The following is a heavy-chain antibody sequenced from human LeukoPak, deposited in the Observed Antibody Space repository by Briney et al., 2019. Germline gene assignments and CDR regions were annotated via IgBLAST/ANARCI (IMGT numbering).Heavy chain of an antibody. J-gene: IGHJ4*02. D-gene: IGHD3-22*01. Sequence: GASVKVSCKASGGTFSSYAISWVRQAPGQGLEWMGRIIPILGIANYAQKFQGRVTITADKSTSTAYMELSSLRSEDTAVYYCASLTGDYDSSGLDYWGQGTLVTVSS. CDR1: GGTFSSYA. CDR2: IIPILGIA. CDR3: ASLTGDYDSSGLDY. V-gene: IGHV1-69*04.